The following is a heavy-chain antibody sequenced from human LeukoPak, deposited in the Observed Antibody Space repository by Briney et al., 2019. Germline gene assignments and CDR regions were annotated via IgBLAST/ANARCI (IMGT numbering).Heavy chain of an antibody. Sequence: GGSLRLSCAASGFTFSDYYMSWIRQAPGKGLEWVSYISSSGSTIYYADSVKGRFTISRDNAKNSLYLQMNSLRAEDAAVYYCARGKARVGGDYYDSRPYRWDPFDIWGQGTMVTVSS. CDR3: ARGKARVGGDYYDSRPYRWDPFDI. D-gene: IGHD3-22*01. CDR2: ISSSGSTI. V-gene: IGHV3-11*01. CDR1: GFTFSDYY. J-gene: IGHJ3*02.